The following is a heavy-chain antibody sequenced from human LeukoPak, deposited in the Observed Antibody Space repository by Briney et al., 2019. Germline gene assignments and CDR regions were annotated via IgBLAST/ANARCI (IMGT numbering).Heavy chain of an antibody. CDR1: GLTFSDYY. V-gene: IGHV3-11*01. Sequence: GGSLRLSCAASGLTFSDYYMSWIRQAPGKGLECVSYISSSGGAIYYADSVKGRFTISRDNSKNSLYLQMNSLSAEDTAVYHCARARGSYSFDYWGQGTLVTVSS. J-gene: IGHJ4*02. D-gene: IGHD3-10*01. CDR2: ISSSGGAI. CDR3: ARARGSYSFDY.